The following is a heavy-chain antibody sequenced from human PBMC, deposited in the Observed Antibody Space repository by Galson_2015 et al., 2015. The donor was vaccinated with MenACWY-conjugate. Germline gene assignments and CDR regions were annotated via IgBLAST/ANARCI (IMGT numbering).Heavy chain of an antibody. CDR3: ARLNADRYNIYGMDV. D-gene: IGHD1-14*01. CDR1: GGSISSSHW. J-gene: IGHJ6*02. CDR2: IYHSGST. Sequence: ETLSLTCAVSGGSISSSHWWSWVRQSPGKGLEWIGEIYHSGSTNYDPPLKTRVTISVDKSNNQFSLKLSSVTAADTAMYYCARLNADRYNIYGMDVWGQGTTVTVSS. V-gene: IGHV4-4*02.